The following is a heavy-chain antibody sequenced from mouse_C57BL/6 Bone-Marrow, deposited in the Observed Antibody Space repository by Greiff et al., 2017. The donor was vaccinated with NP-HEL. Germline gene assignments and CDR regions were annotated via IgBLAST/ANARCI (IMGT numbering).Heavy chain of an antibody. V-gene: IGHV1-50*01. J-gene: IGHJ2*01. CDR2: IDPSDSYT. CDR1: GYTFTSYW. D-gene: IGHD1-1*01. Sequence: VKVVESGAELVKPGASVKLSCKASGYTFTSYWMQWVKQRPGQGLEWIGEIDPSDSYTNYNQKFKGKATLTVDTSSSTAYMQLSSLTSEDSAVYYCARVILRCFGYWGQGTTLTVSS. CDR3: ARVILRCFGY.